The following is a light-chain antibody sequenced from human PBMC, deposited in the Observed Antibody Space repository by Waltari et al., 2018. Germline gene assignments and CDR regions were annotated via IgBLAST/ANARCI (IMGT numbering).Light chain of an antibody. CDR3: SSYTSSSTLVV. CDR2: EVS. Sequence: QSALTQPASVSGSPGQSITISCTGTSSDVRGYNYVSWYQQHPGKAPKLMLYEVSNRPSGVSNRFSGSKSGNTASLTISGLQAEDEADYYCSSYTSSSTLVVFGGGTKLTVL. CDR1: SSDVRGYNY. J-gene: IGLJ2*01. V-gene: IGLV2-14*01.